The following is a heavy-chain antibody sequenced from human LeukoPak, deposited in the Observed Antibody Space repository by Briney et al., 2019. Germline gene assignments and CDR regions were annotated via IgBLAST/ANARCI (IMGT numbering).Heavy chain of an antibody. CDR1: GGSFSGYY. V-gene: IGHV4-34*01. CDR2: INHSGST. J-gene: IGHJ3*02. CDR3: ARGGENKHSSSWPDAFDI. Sequence: SETLSLTCAVYGGSFSGYYWSWIRQPPGKGLEWIGEINHSGSTNYNPPLKSRVTISVDTSKNQFSLKLSSVTAANTAVYYCARGGENKHSSSWPDAFDIWGQGTMVTVSS. D-gene: IGHD6-13*01.